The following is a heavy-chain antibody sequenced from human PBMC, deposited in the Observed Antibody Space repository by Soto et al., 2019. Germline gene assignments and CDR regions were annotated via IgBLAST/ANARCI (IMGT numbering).Heavy chain of an antibody. CDR2: IVVGSGNT. J-gene: IGHJ6*03. CDR3: AAGYNCNYLDYYCYMDV. CDR1: GFTFTSSA. Sequence: QMQLVQSGPEVKKPGTSVKVSCKASGFTFTSSAMQWVRQARGQRLEWIGWIVVGSGNTNYAQKIQEKVTITRDMCTSTAYMVLTSLRSEDTAVYYYAAGYNCNYLDYYCYMDVWGKGTTVTVSS. V-gene: IGHV1-58*02. D-gene: IGHD1-7*01.